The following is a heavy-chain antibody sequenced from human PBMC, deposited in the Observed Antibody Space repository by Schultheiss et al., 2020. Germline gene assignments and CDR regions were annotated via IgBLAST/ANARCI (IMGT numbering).Heavy chain of an antibody. CDR2: IKQDGSEK. D-gene: IGHD3-10*01. Sequence: GESLKISCAASGFTFSSYWMSWVRQAPGKGLEWVANIKQDGSEKYYVDSVKGRFTISRDNAKNSLYLQMNSLRAGDTAVYYCPMVRGVCRYFDYWGQGTLVTVYS. J-gene: IGHJ4*02. V-gene: IGHV3-7*04. CDR3: PMVRGVCRYFDY. CDR1: GFTFSSYW.